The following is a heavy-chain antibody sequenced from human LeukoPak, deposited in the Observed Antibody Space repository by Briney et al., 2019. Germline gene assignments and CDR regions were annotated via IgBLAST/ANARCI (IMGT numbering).Heavy chain of an antibody. CDR3: ARDFSGSGTYYWSP. CDR1: GGSFSGYY. V-gene: IGHV4-30-4*01. Sequence: SETLSLTCAVYGGSFSGYYWSWIRQPPGKGLEWIGYIYYSGTTSYNPSLKSRVTMSVDTSRNQFSLKLSSVTAADTAVYYCARDFSGSGTYYWSPWGQGTLVTVSS. CDR2: IYYSGTT. D-gene: IGHD3-10*01. J-gene: IGHJ5*02.